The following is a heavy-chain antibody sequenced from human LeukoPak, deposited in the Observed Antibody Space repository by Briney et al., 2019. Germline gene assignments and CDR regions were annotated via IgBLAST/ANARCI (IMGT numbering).Heavy chain of an antibody. J-gene: IGHJ4*02. Sequence: SGGSLRLSCAASGFTFSNYWMTWVRQAPGKGLEWVANIKEDGSEKYYVDSVKGRFTISKDNAQNSLYLQMNSLRVEDTAVYYCARDETRRFDYWAREPWSPSP. V-gene: IGHV3-7*01. CDR2: IKEDGSEK. CDR1: GFTFSNYW. CDR3: ARDETRRFDY.